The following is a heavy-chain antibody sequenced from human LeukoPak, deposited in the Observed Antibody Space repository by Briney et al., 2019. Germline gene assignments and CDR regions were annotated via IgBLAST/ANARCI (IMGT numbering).Heavy chain of an antibody. J-gene: IGHJ4*02. CDR3: AYSYGPYYYDY. CDR1: GVTFSSYS. CDR2: ITSSSTNI. Sequence: PGGSLRLSCAASGVTFSSYSMNWVRQAPGKGLEWVSYITSSSTNIYYADSVKGRFTISRDNAKNSLYLQMNSLRAEDTAVYYCAYSYGPYYYDYWGQGTLVTVSS. D-gene: IGHD5-18*01. V-gene: IGHV3-48*01.